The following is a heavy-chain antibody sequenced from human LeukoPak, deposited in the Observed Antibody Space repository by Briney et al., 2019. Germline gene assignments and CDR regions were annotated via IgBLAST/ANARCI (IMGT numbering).Heavy chain of an antibody. CDR3: AKDTGPLMITFGGVVISYFDY. V-gene: IGHV3-23*01. CDR2: IKGNGFDT. J-gene: IGHJ4*02. D-gene: IGHD3-16*01. CDR1: GFIFSNYA. Sequence: GGSLRLSCAGSGFIFSNYAMSWVRQAPGKGLEWVSGIKGNGFDTYYADSVKGRFTVSRDNSKNTLSLQMNSLSAEDTAVYYCAKDTGPLMITFGGVVISYFDYWGQGALVAVSS.